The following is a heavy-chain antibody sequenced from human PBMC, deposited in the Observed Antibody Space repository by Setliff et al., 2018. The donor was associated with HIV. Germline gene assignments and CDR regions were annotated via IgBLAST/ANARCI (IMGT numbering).Heavy chain of an antibody. J-gene: IGHJ4*02. CDR3: TIRADGRQEPL. D-gene: IGHD4-17*01. CDR2: IYHTGTT. Sequence: SETLSLTCIVSGASISSSDYFWVRIRQPPGKGLEWIRSIYHTGTTSYNRSIQIRVTISAYTSKHHFTLKVNSVTASETAVYYCTIRADGRQEPLWDQGTLVTVSS. CDR1: GASISSSDYF. V-gene: IGHV4-39*02.